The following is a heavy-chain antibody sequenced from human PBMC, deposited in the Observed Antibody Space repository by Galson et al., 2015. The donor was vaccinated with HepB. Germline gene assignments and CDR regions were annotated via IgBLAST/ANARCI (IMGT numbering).Heavy chain of an antibody. Sequence: SLRLSCAASGFTFSSHAMHWVRQAPGKGLEYVSAISSNGGSTYYADSVKGRFTISRDNSKNTLYLQMSSLRAEDTAVYYCVKGEGVVPAAIPYGMDVWGQGTTVTVSS. CDR3: VKGEGVVPAAIPYGMDV. D-gene: IGHD2-2*01. CDR1: GFTFSSHA. J-gene: IGHJ6*02. CDR2: ISSNGGST. V-gene: IGHV3-64D*06.